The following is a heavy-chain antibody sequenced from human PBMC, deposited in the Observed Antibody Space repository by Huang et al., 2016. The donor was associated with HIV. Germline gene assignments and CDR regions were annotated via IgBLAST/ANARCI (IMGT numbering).Heavy chain of an antibody. J-gene: IGHJ4*02. CDR2: IYYRGST. V-gene: IGHV4-39*01. CDR1: GGSIRSDNYY. Sequence: QLQLQESGPGLVKPSETLSLTCTVSGGSIRSDNYYWGRIRQPPGKGLEWIGSIYYRGSTYYNPARKSRVTITVDTSKNQFSLKMRSVTAADTAVYYCARLPGSITMIRGVITDPYWGQGTLVTVSS. CDR3: ARLPGSITMIRGVITDPY. D-gene: IGHD3-10*01.